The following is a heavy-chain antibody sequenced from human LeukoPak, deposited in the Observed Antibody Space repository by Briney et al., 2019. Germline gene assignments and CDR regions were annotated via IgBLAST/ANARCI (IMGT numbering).Heavy chain of an antibody. V-gene: IGHV3-74*01. Sequence: GSLRLSCVASGFTFSNYWMHWVRQAPGKGLVWVSRVNTDESRTNYADSVKGRFTISRDNAKNTVYLQMNSLRAEDTAVYYCARGASGSYYVDYWGQGILVTVSS. D-gene: IGHD1-26*01. CDR1: GFTFSNYW. J-gene: IGHJ4*02. CDR3: ARGASGSYYVDY. CDR2: VNTDESRT.